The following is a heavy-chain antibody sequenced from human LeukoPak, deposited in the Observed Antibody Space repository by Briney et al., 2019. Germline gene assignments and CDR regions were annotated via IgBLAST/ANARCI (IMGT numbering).Heavy chain of an antibody. V-gene: IGHV3-53*01. CDR1: GFTVSSNY. J-gene: IGHJ4*02. CDR3: ARVGDSSGYLDY. D-gene: IGHD3-22*01. Sequence: GGSLRLSCAASGFTVSSNYMSWVRQAPGKGLEWVSVIYSGGSTYYADSVKGRFTIPRDNSKNTLYLQMNSLRAEDTAVYYCARVGDSSGYLDYWGQGTLVTVSS. CDR2: IYSGGST.